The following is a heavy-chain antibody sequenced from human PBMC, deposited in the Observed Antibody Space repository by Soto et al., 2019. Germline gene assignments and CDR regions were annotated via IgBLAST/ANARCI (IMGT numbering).Heavy chain of an antibody. D-gene: IGHD5-18*01. J-gene: IGHJ6*02. Sequence: LRLSCAASGFTFSSYAMAWVRQAPGKGLEWVSTTSGRGDNTYYTDSVKGRFSISRDISKNTLYLQMNSLRAEDTAGYYCAKVRIHLWLLRVMDVWGQGTTVTVSS. CDR1: GFTFSSYA. CDR2: TSGRGDNT. CDR3: AKVRIHLWLLRVMDV. V-gene: IGHV3-23*01.